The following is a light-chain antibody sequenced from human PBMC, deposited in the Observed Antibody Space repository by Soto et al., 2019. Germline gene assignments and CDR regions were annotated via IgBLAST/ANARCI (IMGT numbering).Light chain of an antibody. CDR3: PQTYTTPFT. V-gene: IGKV1-39*01. CDR2: VGS. CDR1: QSISSY. J-gene: IGKJ4*01. Sequence: DIQMTQSPSSLSASVGDRVTITCRASQSISSYLSWYQQKPGKAPKRLIYVGSTLQSGVPSRFSGSGSGTDFTLTISSLQPEDFATYICPQTYTTPFTFGGGTKVDVK.